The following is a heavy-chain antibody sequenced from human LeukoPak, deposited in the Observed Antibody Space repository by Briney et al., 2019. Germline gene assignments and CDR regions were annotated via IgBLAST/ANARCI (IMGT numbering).Heavy chain of an antibody. Sequence: SVKVSCKASGGTFSSYAISWVRQAPGQGLEWMGGIIPIFGTANHAQKFQGRVTITADESTSTAYMELSSLRSEDTAVYYCAGESSGWYEGLYYFDYWGQGTLVTVSS. J-gene: IGHJ4*02. V-gene: IGHV1-69*13. CDR1: GGTFSSYA. CDR2: IIPIFGTA. CDR3: AGESSGWYEGLYYFDY. D-gene: IGHD6-19*01.